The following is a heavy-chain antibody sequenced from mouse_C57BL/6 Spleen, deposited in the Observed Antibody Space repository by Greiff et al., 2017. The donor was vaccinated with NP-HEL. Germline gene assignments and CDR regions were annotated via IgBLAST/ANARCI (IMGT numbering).Heavy chain of an antibody. V-gene: IGHV1-15*01. D-gene: IGHD1-1*01. CDR1: GYTFTDYE. J-gene: IGHJ3*01. Sequence: QVQLQQSGAELVRPGASVTLSCKASGYTFTDYEMHWVKQTPVHGLEWIGAIDPETGGTAYNQKFKGKAILTADKSSSTAYMELRSLTSEDSAVYYCTRSGSSPSFAYWGQGTLVTVSA. CDR2: IDPETGGT. CDR3: TRSGSSPSFAY.